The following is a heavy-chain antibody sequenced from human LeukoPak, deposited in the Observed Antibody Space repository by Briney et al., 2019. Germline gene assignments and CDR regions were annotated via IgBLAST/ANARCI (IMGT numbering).Heavy chain of an antibody. Sequence: SETLSLTCAVYGGFFSGYYWSWIRQPPGKGLEWIGEINHSGSTNYNPSLKSRVTISVDTSKNQFSLKLSSVTAADTAVYYCASFLRYFDWPDAFDIWGQGTMVTVSS. J-gene: IGHJ3*02. CDR1: GGFFSGYY. CDR3: ASFLRYFDWPDAFDI. CDR2: INHSGST. V-gene: IGHV4-34*01. D-gene: IGHD3-9*01.